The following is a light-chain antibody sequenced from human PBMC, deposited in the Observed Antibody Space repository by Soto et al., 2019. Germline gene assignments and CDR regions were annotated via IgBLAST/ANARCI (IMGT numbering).Light chain of an antibody. CDR3: ASWDDRLGAVI. Sequence: QSVLTQPPSASGTPGQKVVISCTGSSSNIGGTNYAYWYQQLPGAAPKLLMHSNNLRPSGVPERISGSKFGTAASLAISGLRSEDEAVYYCASWDDRLGAVIFGGGTKATVL. J-gene: IGLJ2*01. V-gene: IGLV1-47*02. CDR2: SNN. CDR1: SSNIGGTNY.